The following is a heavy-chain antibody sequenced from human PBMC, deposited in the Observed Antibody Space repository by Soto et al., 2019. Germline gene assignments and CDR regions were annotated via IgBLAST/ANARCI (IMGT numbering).Heavy chain of an antibody. CDR2: INHSGST. D-gene: IGHD5-12*01. CDR3: ATQQYSGYAS. J-gene: IGHJ4*02. Sequence: SETLSLTCAVYGGSFSGYYWSWIRQPPGKGLEWIGEINHSGSTNYNPSLKSRVTISVDTSKNQFSLKLSSVTAADTAVYYCATQQYSGYASWGQGTLVTVSS. CDR1: GGSFSGYY. V-gene: IGHV4-34*01.